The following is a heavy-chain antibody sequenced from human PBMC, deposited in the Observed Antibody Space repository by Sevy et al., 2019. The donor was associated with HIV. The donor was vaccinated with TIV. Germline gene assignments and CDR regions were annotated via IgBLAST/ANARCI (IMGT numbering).Heavy chain of an antibody. J-gene: IGHJ4*02. CDR1: GFTFSSYE. D-gene: IGHD4-17*01. Sequence: GGSLRLSCAASGFTFSSYEMNWVRQAPGEGPEWVSSITSSAANKYYADSGKGRFTISRDNAKNSLFLQMNSLRAEDTVVYYCVRDLPPSATTVAHFDYWGQGTLVTVSS. CDR2: ITSSAANK. V-gene: IGHV3-48*03. CDR3: VRDLPPSATTVAHFDY.